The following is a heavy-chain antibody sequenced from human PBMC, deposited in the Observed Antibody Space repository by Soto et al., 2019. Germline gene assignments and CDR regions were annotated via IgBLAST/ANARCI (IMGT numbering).Heavy chain of an antibody. Sequence: PGGSLRLSCAASGFTFSSYSMNWVRQAPGKGLEWVSSISSSSSYIYYADSVKGRFTISRDNAKNSLYQQMNSLRAEDKAVYYCARDQEYYDFWSGYYRQYYYYGMDVWGQGTTVTVSS. J-gene: IGHJ6*02. V-gene: IGHV3-21*01. D-gene: IGHD3-3*01. CDR3: ARDQEYYDFWSGYYRQYYYYGMDV. CDR2: ISSSSSYI. CDR1: GFTFSSYS.